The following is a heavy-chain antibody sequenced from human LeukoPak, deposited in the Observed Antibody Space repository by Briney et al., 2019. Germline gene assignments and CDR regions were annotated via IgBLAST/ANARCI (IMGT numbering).Heavy chain of an antibody. V-gene: IGHV4-59*01. CDR2: IYYSGST. CDR1: TGSISGYY. D-gene: IGHD5-18*01. Sequence: SETLSLTCTVSTGSISGYYWSWIRQPPGKGLEWTGYIYYSGSTKYNPSLKSRVTISVDTSKSQFSLKLSSVTAADTAVYYCARSRDTAMVISPALSYWGQGTLVTVSS. J-gene: IGHJ4*02. CDR3: ARSRDTAMVISPALSY.